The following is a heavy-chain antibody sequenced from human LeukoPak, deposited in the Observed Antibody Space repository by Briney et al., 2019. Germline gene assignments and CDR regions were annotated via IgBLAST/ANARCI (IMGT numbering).Heavy chain of an antibody. CDR1: GSSFSNYW. Sequence: GPCLRLSCAPAGSSFSNYWMSCVRQAAGKGMEWVANIKQDTSDTNYVDSVKAPFTISRDNAKNSLYLQMNSLRAEDTAVYYCARGRAFFDYWGQGTLVTVSS. J-gene: IGHJ4*02. CDR3: ARGRAFFDY. CDR2: IKQDTSDT. V-gene: IGHV3-7*01.